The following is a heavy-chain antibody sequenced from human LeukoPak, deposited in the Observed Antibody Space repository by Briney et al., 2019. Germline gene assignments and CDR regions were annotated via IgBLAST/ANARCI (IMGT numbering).Heavy chain of an antibody. J-gene: IGHJ4*02. CDR3: ARDNSVEVSTMIIFDY. V-gene: IGHV1-18*01. CDR1: GYTFTSYG. Sequence: ASVKVSCKASGYTFTSYGISWVRQAPGQGLEWMGWIGAYNGNTNYAQKLQGRVTMTTDTSTSTAYMELRSLRSDDTAVYYCARDNSVEVSTMIIFDYWGQGALVTVSS. CDR2: IGAYNGNT. D-gene: IGHD3-16*01.